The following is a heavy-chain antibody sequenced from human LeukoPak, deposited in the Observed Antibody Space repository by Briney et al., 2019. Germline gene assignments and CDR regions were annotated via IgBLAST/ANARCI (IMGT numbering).Heavy chain of an antibody. Sequence: PGGSLRLSCAASGFTFSSYSMHWVRQAPGKGLEWVAVISNDGSIKYYADSVKGRFTISRDNSKNTLYLQMNSLRAEDTAVYYCAKSSPGYCSSTSCYGGGYYFDYWGQGTLVTVSS. CDR2: ISNDGSIK. V-gene: IGHV3-30-3*01. J-gene: IGHJ4*02. CDR1: GFTFSSYS. CDR3: AKSSPGYCSSTSCYGGGYYFDY. D-gene: IGHD2-2*01.